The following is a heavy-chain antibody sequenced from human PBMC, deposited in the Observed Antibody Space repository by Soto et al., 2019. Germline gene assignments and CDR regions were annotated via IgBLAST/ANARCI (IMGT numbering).Heavy chain of an antibody. CDR1: GFTFSSAA. Sequence: EVQLLESGGDLVQPGGSLRLSCAASGFTFSSAAMSWLRQAPGKGLEWVASISGAGGSTSYAASVKGRFTISRDNSKNTLNLHMNSLRGEDTAKYYCTKGNWSHVAAFHADHWGQGALVTVSS. D-gene: IGHD3-3*01. CDR2: ISGAGGST. V-gene: IGHV3-23*01. J-gene: IGHJ4*02. CDR3: TKGNWSHVAAFHADH.